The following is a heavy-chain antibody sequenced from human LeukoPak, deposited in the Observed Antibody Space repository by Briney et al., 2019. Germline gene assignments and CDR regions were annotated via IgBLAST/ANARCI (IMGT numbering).Heavy chain of an antibody. CDR2: ISWNSGSI. Sequence: PGRSLRLSCAASGFTFDDYAMHWVRQAPGKGLEWVSGISWNSGSIGYADSVKGRFTISRDNAKNSLYLQMNSLRAEDTAVYYCARDALGWYSNYVGLGIYYYYGMDVWGQGTTVTVSS. J-gene: IGHJ6*02. D-gene: IGHD4-4*01. V-gene: IGHV3-9*01. CDR1: GFTFDDYA. CDR3: ARDALGWYSNYVGLGIYYYYGMDV.